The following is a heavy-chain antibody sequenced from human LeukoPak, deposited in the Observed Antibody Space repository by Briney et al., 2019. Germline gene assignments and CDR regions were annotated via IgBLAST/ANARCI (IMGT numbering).Heavy chain of an antibody. CDR2: INWNGGST. J-gene: IGHJ3*02. Sequence: GGSLRLSCAASGFTFDDYGMSWVRQAPGKGLEWVSGINWNGGSTGYADSVKGRFTISRDNAKNSLYLHMNSLRAEDTALYYCHSYCGGDCYSMDAFDIWGQGTMVTVSS. V-gene: IGHV3-20*04. D-gene: IGHD2-21*02. CDR1: GFTFDDYG. CDR3: HSYCGGDCYSMDAFDI.